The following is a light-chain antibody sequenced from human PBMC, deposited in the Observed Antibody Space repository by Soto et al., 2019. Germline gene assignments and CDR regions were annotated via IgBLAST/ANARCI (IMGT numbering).Light chain of an antibody. J-gene: IGLJ2*01. V-gene: IGLV1-40*01. CDR3: QSYDISLSVSVI. CDR1: SSNIGAGYD. CDR2: GNG. Sequence: QAVVTQPPSVSGAPGQRVTISCTGSSSNIGAGYDVQWYQQLPGAAPKLLIFGNGNRPSGVPDRFSGSRSGTSASLAITGLQAEDEADYFCQSYDISLSVSVIFGGGTKLTVL.